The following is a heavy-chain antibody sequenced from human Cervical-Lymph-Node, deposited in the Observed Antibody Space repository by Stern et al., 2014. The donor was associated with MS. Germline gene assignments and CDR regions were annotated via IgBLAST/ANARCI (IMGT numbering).Heavy chain of an antibody. Sequence: VQLLESGGGLVQPGTSLRLSCAASGFTFSSYGMHWVRQAPGKGLEWVALAWYDGSTAYYTNSVKGRFTISRDNSKNTLSLQMNSLTAEDTAVYYCARGHIPYAYNYLFDYWGQGTLVTVSS. CDR1: GFTFSSYG. CDR2: AWYDGSTA. J-gene: IGHJ4*02. V-gene: IGHV3-33*01. CDR3: ARGHIPYAYNYLFDY. D-gene: IGHD5-24*01.